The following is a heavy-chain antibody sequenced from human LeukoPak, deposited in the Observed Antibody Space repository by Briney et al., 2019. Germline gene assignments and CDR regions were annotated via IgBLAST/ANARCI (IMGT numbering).Heavy chain of an antibody. Sequence: SETLSLTCAAYGGSFSGYYWSWIRQPPGKGLEWIGEINHSGSTNYNPSLKSRVTISVDTSKNQFSLKLSSVTAADTAVYYCARAVAAAGTVGWFDPWGQGTLVTVSS. CDR2: INHSGST. J-gene: IGHJ5*02. CDR1: GGSFSGYY. V-gene: IGHV4-34*01. CDR3: ARAVAAAGTVGWFDP. D-gene: IGHD6-13*01.